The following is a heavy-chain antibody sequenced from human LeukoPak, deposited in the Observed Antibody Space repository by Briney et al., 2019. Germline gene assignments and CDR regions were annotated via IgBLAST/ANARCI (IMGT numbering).Heavy chain of an antibody. J-gene: IGHJ4*02. CDR2: INPNSGGT. Sequence: ASVKVSCKTSGYTFSDYYMHWVRQAPGQGLEWMGWINPNSGGTNYGKKFHGRVTMTRYTSISTAYMELSRLRSDDTAVYYCARSYDSSGYYAGGGFDYWGQGTLVTVSS. D-gene: IGHD3-22*01. CDR1: GYTFSDYY. CDR3: ARSYDSSGYYAGGGFDY. V-gene: IGHV1-2*02.